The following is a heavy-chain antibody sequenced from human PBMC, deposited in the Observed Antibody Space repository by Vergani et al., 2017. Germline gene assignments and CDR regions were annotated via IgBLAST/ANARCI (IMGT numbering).Heavy chain of an antibody. CDR1: GDSINNGNYS. D-gene: IGHD6-13*01. Sequence: QVQLQESGPGLVKPSETLSLTCIVSGDSINNGNYSWGWIRQPPGKGLEWIGSVYYNGSTYYNPSLKSRVTTSVDASKNQFSLKLSSVTAADTAVYYCARIAAAGGTNWFDPWGQGTLVTVSS. CDR2: VYYNGST. CDR3: ARIAAAGGTNWFDP. V-gene: IGHV4-39*01. J-gene: IGHJ5*02.